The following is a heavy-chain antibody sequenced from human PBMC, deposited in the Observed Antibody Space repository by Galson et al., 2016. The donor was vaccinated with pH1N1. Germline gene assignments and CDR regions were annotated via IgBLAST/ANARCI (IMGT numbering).Heavy chain of an antibody. CDR1: GFIFSQYG. D-gene: IGHD1/OR15-1a*01. Sequence: SLRLSCAASGFIFSQYGMHWVRQAPGKGLEWVAFISYDGTYKYYGDSVKGRFTISRDYSKNTVHLQMNSLRADDTAVYYCARAPPTFNNRGWAFDVWGQGTMVSVSS. J-gene: IGHJ3*01. CDR2: ISYDGTYK. V-gene: IGHV3-30*03. CDR3: ARAPPTFNNRGWAFDV.